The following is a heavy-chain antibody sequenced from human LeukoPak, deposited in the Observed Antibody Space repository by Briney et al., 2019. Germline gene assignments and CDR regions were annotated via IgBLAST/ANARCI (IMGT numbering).Heavy chain of an antibody. D-gene: IGHD6-19*01. V-gene: IGHV3-48*01. CDR3: ARVRAGWYFDY. CDR2: ISGSGSTI. CDR1: EFTFSSYS. Sequence: GGSLRLSCAASEFTFSSYSMNWVRQAPGKGLEWVSYISGSGSTIYYADSVKGRFTISRDNAKNSLYLQMNSLRAEDTAMYYCARVRAGWYFDYWGQGTLVTVSS. J-gene: IGHJ4*02.